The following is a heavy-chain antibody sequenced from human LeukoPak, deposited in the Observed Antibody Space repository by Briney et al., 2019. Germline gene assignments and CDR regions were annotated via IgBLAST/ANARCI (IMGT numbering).Heavy chain of an antibody. D-gene: IGHD6-13*01. CDR2: IWYGGSNK. Sequence: GGSLRLSCAASGFTFSSYGMHWVRQAPGKGLEWVAVIWYGGSNKYYADSVKGRFTISRDNSKNTLYLQMNSLRAEDTAVYYCARGDSSSWTYYYYYYMDVWGKGTTVTVSS. CDR3: ARGDSSSWTYYYYYYMDV. V-gene: IGHV3-33*08. CDR1: GFTFSSYG. J-gene: IGHJ6*03.